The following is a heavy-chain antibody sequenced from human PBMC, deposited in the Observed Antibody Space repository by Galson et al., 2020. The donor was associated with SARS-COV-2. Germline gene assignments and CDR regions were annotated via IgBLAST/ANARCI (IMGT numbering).Heavy chain of an antibody. V-gene: IGHV3-21*01. Sequence: GGSLRLSCVASGFPFRSYSMNWVRQAPGKGLEWVSSISSDSTYIYYADSVKGRFSMSRDNAKNSLYLQMNSLRVEDTAIYYCARLGDMATTPDRYFFYGMDVWGQGTTVTVSS. J-gene: IGHJ6*02. CDR2: ISSDSTYI. D-gene: IGHD3-16*01. CDR3: ARLGDMATTPDRYFFYGMDV. CDR1: GFPFRSYS.